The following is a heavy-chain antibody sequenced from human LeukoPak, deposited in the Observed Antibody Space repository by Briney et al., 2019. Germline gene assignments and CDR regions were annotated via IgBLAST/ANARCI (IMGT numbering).Heavy chain of an antibody. Sequence: SETLSLTCTVSGGSISSSSYYWGWIRQPPGKGLEWIGSIYYSGSTYYNPSLKSRVTISVDTSKNQFSLKLSSVTAADTAVYYCARHLSYSSSTRWFDPWGQGTLVTVSS. J-gene: IGHJ5*02. D-gene: IGHD6-6*01. CDR1: GGSISSSSYY. CDR2: IYYSGST. CDR3: ARHLSYSSSTRWFDP. V-gene: IGHV4-39*01.